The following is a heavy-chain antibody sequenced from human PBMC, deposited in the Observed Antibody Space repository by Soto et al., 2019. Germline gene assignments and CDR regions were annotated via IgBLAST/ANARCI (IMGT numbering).Heavy chain of an antibody. V-gene: IGHV3-30*18. D-gene: IGHD2-21*01. CDR2: ISYDGSNK. CDR3: AKDRKLPSGDGFDY. Sequence: GGSLRLSCAASGFTFSSYGMHWVRQAPGKGLEWVAVISYDGSNKYYADSVKGRFTISRDNSKNTLYLQMNSLRAEDTAVYYCAKDRKLPSGDGFDYWGQGTLVTVSS. J-gene: IGHJ4*02. CDR1: GFTFSSYG.